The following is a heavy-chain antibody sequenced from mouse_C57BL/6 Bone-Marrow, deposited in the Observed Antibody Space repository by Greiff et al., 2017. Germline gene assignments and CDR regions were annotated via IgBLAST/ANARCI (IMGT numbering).Heavy chain of an antibody. CDR1: GYAFTNYL. CDR2: INPGSGGT. Sequence: VKVVESGAELVRPGTSVKVSCKASGYAFTNYLIEWVKQRPGQGLEWIGVINPGSGGTNYNEKFKGKATLTADKSSSTAYMQLSSLTSEDSAVYCCARQSVYGPCFGYAMDYWGQGTAVTVSS. V-gene: IGHV1-54*01. D-gene: IGHD1-1*02. J-gene: IGHJ4*01. CDR3: ARQSVYGPCFGYAMDY.